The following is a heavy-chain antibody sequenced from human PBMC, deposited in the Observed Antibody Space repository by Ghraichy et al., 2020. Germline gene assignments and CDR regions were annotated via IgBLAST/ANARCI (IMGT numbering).Heavy chain of an antibody. V-gene: IGHV3-21*01. CDR3: ARDRRWLVPGGYYYYGMDV. J-gene: IGHJ6*02. CDR1: GFTFSSYS. CDR2: ISSSSYI. Sequence: GGSLRLSCAASGFTFSSYSMNWVRQAPGKGLEWVSSISSSSYIYYADSVKGRFTISRDNAKNSLYLHMNSLRAEDTAVYYCARDRRWLVPGGYYYYGMDVRGQGTTVTVSS. D-gene: IGHD6-19*01.